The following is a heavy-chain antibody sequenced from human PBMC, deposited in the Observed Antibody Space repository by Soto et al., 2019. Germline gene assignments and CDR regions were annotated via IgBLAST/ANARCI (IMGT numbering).Heavy chain of an antibody. CDR1: GYVITNGYH. CDR3: ARVPRGSGYDV. J-gene: IGHJ4*02. CDR2: ISHSGDT. V-gene: IGHV4-38-2*01. Sequence: PSETLSLTCAVSGYVITNGYHWGWIRQPPGKELEWIGTISHSGDTYYNPSLKSRVTISVDKSKNQFSLKLSSVTAADTAVYYCARVPRGSGYDVWGQGTLVTVSS. D-gene: IGHD3-22*01.